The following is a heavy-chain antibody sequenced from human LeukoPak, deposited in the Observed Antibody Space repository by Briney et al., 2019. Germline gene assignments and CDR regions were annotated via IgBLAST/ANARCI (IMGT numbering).Heavy chain of an antibody. CDR2: IYSGGST. V-gene: IGHV3-53*01. Sequence: GGSLRLSCAASGFTVSSNYMSWVRQAPGKGLEWVSVIYSGGSTYYADSVKGRFTISRDNSKNTLYLQMNSLRVEDTAVYYCARAKGEYQLLSDHVLYYYGMDVWGQGTTVTVSS. D-gene: IGHD2-2*01. CDR1: GFTVSSNY. CDR3: ARAKGEYQLLSDHVLYYYGMDV. J-gene: IGHJ6*02.